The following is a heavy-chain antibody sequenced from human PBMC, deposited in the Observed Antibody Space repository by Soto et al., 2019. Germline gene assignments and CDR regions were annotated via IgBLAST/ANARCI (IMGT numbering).Heavy chain of an antibody. CDR1: GGIFGSHG. J-gene: IGHJ3*01. CDR2: FIPIFRTL. V-gene: IGHV1-69*01. CDR3: VRDRRIYYSDPHDEFVASDYEV. Sequence: QVQLIQSEAEVKKPGSSVMVSCTASGGIFGSHGFSWVRQAPGQRLELVSGFIPIFRTLTYTEKFQARVRIAADESTNTVYLDLSRLTSEDTAVYYCVRDRRIYYSDPHDEFVASDYEVWGQGTMVSVSS. D-gene: IGHD3-22*01.